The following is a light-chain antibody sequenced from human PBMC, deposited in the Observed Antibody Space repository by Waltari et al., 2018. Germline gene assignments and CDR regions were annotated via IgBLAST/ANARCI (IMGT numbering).Light chain of an antibody. Sequence: EIVLTQSPATLSLSPGERATLSCRASQSVSSYLAWYQQKPGQAPRLLIYDESKRAPGIPARFRGRGSGTGFTLTISSIGPEDFAVYYCQQRSNWPRTFGGGTKVEIK. CDR3: QQRSNWPRT. CDR1: QSVSSY. CDR2: DES. V-gene: IGKV3-11*01. J-gene: IGKJ4*01.